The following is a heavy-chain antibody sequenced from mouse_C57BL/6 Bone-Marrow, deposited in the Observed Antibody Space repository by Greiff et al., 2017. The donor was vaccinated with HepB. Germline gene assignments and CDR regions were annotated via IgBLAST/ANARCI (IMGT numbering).Heavy chain of an antibody. V-gene: IGHV1-53*01. CDR2: INPSNGGT. CDR1: GYTFTSYW. J-gene: IGHJ1*03. D-gene: IGHD1-1*01. Sequence: QVQLQQSGTELVKPGASVKLSCKASGYTFTSYWMHWVKQRPGQGLEWIGNINPSNGGTNYNEKFKSKATLTVDKSSSTAYMQLSSLTSEDSAVYYCAREGPYYYGSSWYFDVWGTGTTVTVSS. CDR3: AREGPYYYGSSWYFDV.